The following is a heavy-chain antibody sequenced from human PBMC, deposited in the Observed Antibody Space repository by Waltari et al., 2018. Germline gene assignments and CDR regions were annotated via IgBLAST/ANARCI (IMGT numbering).Heavy chain of an antibody. Sequence: QVQLQQWGAGLLKPSETLSLTCAVYGGSFSGYYWRWIRQPPGKGLEWIGEINHRGSTNYNPSLKSRVTISVDTSKNQFSLKLSSVTAADTAVYYCARGDGPSDGSSWPYFDYWGQGTLVTVSS. D-gene: IGHD6-13*01. CDR2: INHRGST. CDR3: ARGDGPSDGSSWPYFDY. V-gene: IGHV4-34*01. CDR1: GGSFSGYY. J-gene: IGHJ4*02.